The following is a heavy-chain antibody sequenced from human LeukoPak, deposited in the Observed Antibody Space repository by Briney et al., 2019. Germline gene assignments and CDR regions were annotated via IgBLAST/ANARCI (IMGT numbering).Heavy chain of an antibody. CDR3: AADLYDILTGYYSYFDY. CDR2: IVVGSGNT. D-gene: IGHD3-9*01. J-gene: IGHJ4*02. CDR1: GFTFTSSA. V-gene: IGHV1-58*01. Sequence: SVKVSCKASGFTFTSSAVQWVRQARGQRLEWIGWIVVGSGNTNYAQKFQERVTITRDMSTSTAYMELSSLRSEDTAVYYCAADLYDILTGYYSYFDYWGQGTLVTVSS.